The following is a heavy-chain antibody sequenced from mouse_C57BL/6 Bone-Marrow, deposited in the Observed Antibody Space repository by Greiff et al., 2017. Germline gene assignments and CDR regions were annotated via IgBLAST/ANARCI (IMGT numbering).Heavy chain of an antibody. CDR2: IDPSDSYT. D-gene: IGHD2-2*01. CDR1: GYTFTSYW. CDR3: ARGYGLFDY. V-gene: IGHV1-69*01. Sequence: QVQLQQPGAELVMPGASVKLSCTASGYTFTSYWMHWVKQRPGQGLEWIGGIDPSDSYTNYNQKFKGKSTLTVDKSSSTAYMQLSSLTSEDSAVYYWARGYGLFDYWGQGTTLTVSS. J-gene: IGHJ2*01.